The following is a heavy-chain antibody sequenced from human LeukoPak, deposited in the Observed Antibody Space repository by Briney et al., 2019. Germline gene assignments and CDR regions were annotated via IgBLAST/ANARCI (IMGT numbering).Heavy chain of an antibody. D-gene: IGHD1-14*01. J-gene: IGHJ4*02. V-gene: IGHV3-23*01. CDR1: GGTFSSYA. Sequence: SCKASGGTFSSYAMSWVRQAPGKGLEWVSAISGSGGSTYYADSVKGRFTISRDNSKNTLYLQMNSLRAEDTAVYYCAKDLWSPGYFDYWGQGTLVTVSS. CDR2: ISGSGGST. CDR3: AKDLWSPGYFDY.